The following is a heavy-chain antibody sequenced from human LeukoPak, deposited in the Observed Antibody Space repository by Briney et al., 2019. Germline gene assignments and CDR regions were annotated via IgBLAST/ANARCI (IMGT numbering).Heavy chain of an antibody. J-gene: IGHJ4*02. CDR1: GYTFTSYY. Sequence: ASVKVSCKASGYTFTSYYMHWVRQAPGQGLEWMGIINPSGGSTSYAQKFQGRVTMTRDTSTSTVYMELSSLRSEDPAVYYCARAVAGRGYFDYWGQGTLVTVSS. CDR2: INPSGGST. CDR3: ARAVAGRGYFDY. V-gene: IGHV1-46*01. D-gene: IGHD6-19*01.